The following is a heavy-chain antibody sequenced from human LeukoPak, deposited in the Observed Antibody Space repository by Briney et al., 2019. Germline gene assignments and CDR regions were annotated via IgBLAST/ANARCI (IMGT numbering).Heavy chain of an antibody. CDR3: ARGGLDYYGSGSYLGYYYYGMDV. J-gene: IGHJ6*02. Sequence: GGSLRLSCAVSGFIFSNYAMNWVRQAPGKGLEWVSYISSSGSTIYYADSVKGRFTISRDNAKNSLYLQMNSLRAEDTAVYYCARGGLDYYGSGSYLGYYYYGMDVWGQGTTVTVSS. V-gene: IGHV3-48*03. D-gene: IGHD3-10*01. CDR1: GFIFSNYA. CDR2: ISSSGSTI.